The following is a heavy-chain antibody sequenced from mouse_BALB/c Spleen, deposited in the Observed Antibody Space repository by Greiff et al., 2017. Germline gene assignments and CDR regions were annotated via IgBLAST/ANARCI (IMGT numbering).Heavy chain of an antibody. CDR3: TRNYDYAWFAY. D-gene: IGHD2-4*01. J-gene: IGHJ3*01. CDR2: INPSNGGT. Sequence: QVQLQQSGAELVKPGASVKLSCKASGYTFTSYYMYWVKQRPGQGLEWIGGINPSNGGTNFNEKFKSKATLTVDKSSSTAYMQLSSLTSEDSAVYYCTRNYDYAWFAYWGQGTLVTVSA. CDR1: GYTFTSYY. V-gene: IGHV1S81*02.